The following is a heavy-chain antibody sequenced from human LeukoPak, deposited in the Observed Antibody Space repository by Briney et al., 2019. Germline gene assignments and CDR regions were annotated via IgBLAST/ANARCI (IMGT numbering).Heavy chain of an antibody. CDR3: AYGSRRPGAYDY. J-gene: IGHJ4*02. D-gene: IGHD2-8*02. CDR1: GGSISSYY. Sequence: SETLSLTCTASGGSISSYYWSWIRQPPGKGLEWIGYIYYSGSANYNPSLKSRVTISVDTSKNQFSLKLSSVTAADTAVYYCAYGSRRPGAYDYWGQGTLVTVSS. CDR2: IYYSGSA. V-gene: IGHV4-59*01.